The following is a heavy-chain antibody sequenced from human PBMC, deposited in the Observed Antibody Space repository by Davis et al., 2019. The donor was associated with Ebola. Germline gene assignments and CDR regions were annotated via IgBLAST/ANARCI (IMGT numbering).Heavy chain of an antibody. CDR1: GFTFSSYG. CDR2: ISYDGSNK. Sequence: GESLKISCAASGFTFSSYGMHWVRQAPGKGLEWVAVISYDGSNKYYADSVKGRFTISRDNSKNTLYLQMNSLRAEYTAVYYCARSDRLDYWGQGTLVTVSS. J-gene: IGHJ4*02. CDR3: ARSDRLDY. D-gene: IGHD1-14*01. V-gene: IGHV3-30*03.